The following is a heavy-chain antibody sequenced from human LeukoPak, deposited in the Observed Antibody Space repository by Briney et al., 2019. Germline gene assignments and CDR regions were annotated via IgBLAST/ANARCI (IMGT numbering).Heavy chain of an antibody. CDR3: AKDPGSPYYFDY. V-gene: IGHV3-30*02. Sequence: GGSLRLSCAASGFTFSSYGLHWVRQTPDKGLDWVAFIRYDGSDKFYADSVKGRFTISRDNSKNTLYLQMNSLRAEDTAVYYCAKDPGSPYYFDYWGQGTLVTVSS. CDR2: IRYDGSDK. CDR1: GFTFSSYG. J-gene: IGHJ4*02.